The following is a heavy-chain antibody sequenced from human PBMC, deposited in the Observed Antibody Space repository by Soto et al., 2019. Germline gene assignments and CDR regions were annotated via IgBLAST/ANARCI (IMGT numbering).Heavy chain of an antibody. CDR2: ISWNSGST. Sequence: DVQLVESGGGLVQPGRSLRLSCAASGFIFDDFAMHWVRQAPGKGLEWVPGISWNSGSTDYAASVKGRFIISRDNARNSLYLQMNSLRPEDTALYYCARDTDSDTWNDPFDYWGQGALVIVS. J-gene: IGHJ4*02. CDR1: GFIFDDFA. V-gene: IGHV3-9*01. CDR3: ARDTDSDTWNDPFDY. D-gene: IGHD1-1*01.